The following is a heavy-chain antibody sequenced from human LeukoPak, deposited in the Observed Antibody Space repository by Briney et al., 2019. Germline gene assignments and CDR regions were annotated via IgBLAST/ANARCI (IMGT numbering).Heavy chain of an antibody. CDR2: FYYSGST. V-gene: IGHV4-39*07. CDR1: GGSISSSSYY. D-gene: IGHD2-21*02. CDR3: AREAYCGGDCYSFDY. J-gene: IGHJ4*02. Sequence: SETLSLTCTVSGGSISSSSYYWGWIRQPPGKGLEWIGSFYYSGSTYYNPSLKSRVTLSVDTSENQFSLELSSVTAADTAMYYCAREAYCGGDCYSFDYWGQGTLVTVSS.